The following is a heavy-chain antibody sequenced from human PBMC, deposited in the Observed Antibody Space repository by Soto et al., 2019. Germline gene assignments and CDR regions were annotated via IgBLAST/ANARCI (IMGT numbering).Heavy chain of an antibody. CDR3: ARARGYCSSTSCYGFRWFDP. J-gene: IGHJ5*02. CDR2: MNPNSGNT. D-gene: IGHD2-2*01. CDR1: GYTFTSYD. V-gene: IGHV1-8*01. Sequence: ASVKVSCKASGYTFTSYDINWVRQATGQGLEWMGWMNPNSGNTGYAQKFQGRVTMTRNTSISTAYMELSSLRSEDTAVYYCARARGYCSSTSCYGFRWFDPWGPGTLVTLSS.